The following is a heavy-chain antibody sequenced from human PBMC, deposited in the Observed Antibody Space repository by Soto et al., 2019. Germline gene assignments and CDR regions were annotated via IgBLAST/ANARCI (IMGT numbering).Heavy chain of an antibody. J-gene: IGHJ4*02. CDR1: GGSISSGGYY. CDR3: ARSPEATVTAFDY. CDR2: IYYSGST. V-gene: IGHV4-31*03. D-gene: IGHD4-17*01. Sequence: QVQLQESGPGLVKPSQTLSLTCTVSGGSISSGGYYWSWIRQHPGKGLEWFGYIYYSGSTYYNPSLRSRVSIYVDTSKNQFSLKLSSVTDADTAVYYCARSPEATVTAFDYWGQGTLVTVSS.